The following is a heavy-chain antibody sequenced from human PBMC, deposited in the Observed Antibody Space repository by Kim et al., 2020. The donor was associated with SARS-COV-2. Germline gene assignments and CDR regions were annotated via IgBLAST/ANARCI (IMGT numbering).Heavy chain of an antibody. J-gene: IGHJ5*02. CDR2: INHSGST. V-gene: IGHV4-34*01. CDR1: GGSFSGYY. D-gene: IGHD2-8*01. Sequence: SETLSLTCAVYGGSFSGYYWSWIRQPPGKGLEWIGEINHSGSTNYNPSLKSRVTISVDTSKNQFSLKLSSVTAADTAVYYCARAHNGRFHPWGQGTLVPV. CDR3: ARAHNGRFHP.